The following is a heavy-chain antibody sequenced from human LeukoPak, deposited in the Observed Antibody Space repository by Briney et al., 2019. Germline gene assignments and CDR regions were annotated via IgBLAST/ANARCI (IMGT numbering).Heavy chain of an antibody. Sequence: SETLSLTCAVYGGSFSGYYWSWIRQPPGKGLEGIGETNHSGSTNYSPSLKSRVTISVDTSKNQFSLKLSSVTAADTAVYYCTRGYQLLHSYNWFDPWGQGTLVTVSS. V-gene: IGHV4-34*01. CDR1: GGSFSGYY. J-gene: IGHJ5*02. CDR2: TNHSGST. CDR3: TRGYQLLHSYNWFDP. D-gene: IGHD2-2*01.